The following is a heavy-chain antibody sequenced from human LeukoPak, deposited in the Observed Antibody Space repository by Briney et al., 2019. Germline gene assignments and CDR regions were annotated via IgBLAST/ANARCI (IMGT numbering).Heavy chain of an antibody. V-gene: IGHV1-18*01. CDR3: ARVSAVAGIFNWFDP. CDR1: GYTFTSYG. Sequence: ASVKVSCKASGYTFTSYGISWVRQAPGQGLEWMGWISAYNGNTNYAQKLQGRVTMTTDTSTITAYMELRSLRSDDTAVYYCARVSAVAGIFNWFDPWGQGTLVTVSS. D-gene: IGHD6-19*01. CDR2: ISAYNGNT. J-gene: IGHJ5*02.